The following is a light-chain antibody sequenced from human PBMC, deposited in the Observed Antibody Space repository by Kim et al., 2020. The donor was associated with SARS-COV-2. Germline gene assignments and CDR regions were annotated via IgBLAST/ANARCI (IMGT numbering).Light chain of an antibody. J-gene: IGKJ1*01. Sequence: DIQLTQSPSSLSAYVGDRVTITCRASQNITIYLNWYHQKPGRAPNVLIYGASNLQSGVPSRFSGSGSGTDLTLTIRSLQPEDFATYYCQQSYNTPRTFGQGTKVDIK. CDR3: QQSYNTPRT. V-gene: IGKV1-39*01. CDR1: QNITIY. CDR2: GAS.